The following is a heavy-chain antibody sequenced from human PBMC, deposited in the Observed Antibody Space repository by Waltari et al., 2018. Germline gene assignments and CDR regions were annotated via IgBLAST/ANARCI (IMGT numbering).Heavy chain of an antibody. CDR1: GYTFTSYA. Sequence: QVQLVQSGAEVKKPGASVKVSCKASGYTFTSYAMHWVCQAPGQRLEWMGWINAGNGNTKYSQKFQGRVTITRDTSASTAYMELSSLRSEDTAVYYCARVRSYSSSWYYFDYWGQGTLVTVSS. J-gene: IGHJ4*02. D-gene: IGHD6-13*01. CDR3: ARVRSYSSSWYYFDY. V-gene: IGHV1-3*01. CDR2: INAGNGNT.